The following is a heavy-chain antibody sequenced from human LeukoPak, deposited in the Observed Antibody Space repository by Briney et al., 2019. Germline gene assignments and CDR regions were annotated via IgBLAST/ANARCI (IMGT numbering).Heavy chain of an antibody. J-gene: IGHJ3*02. D-gene: IGHD3-10*01. Sequence: ASVKVSCKASGYTFTGYYMHWVRQAPGQGLEGIGWINPNSGGTNYAQKFQGRVTMTRDTSISTAYMELSRLRSDDTAVYYCARGVGYYGSGSYADAFDIWGQGTMVTVSS. V-gene: IGHV1-2*02. CDR2: INPNSGGT. CDR3: ARGVGYYGSGSYADAFDI. CDR1: GYTFTGYY.